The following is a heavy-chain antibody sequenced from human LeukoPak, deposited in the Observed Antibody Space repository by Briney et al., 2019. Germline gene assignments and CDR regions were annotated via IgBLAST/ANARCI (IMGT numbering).Heavy chain of an antibody. CDR3: ARDLMVRGEVNDY. J-gene: IGHJ4*02. CDR1: GYTFTSYG. D-gene: IGHD3-10*01. V-gene: IGHV1-8*02. Sequence: ASVKVSCKASGYTFTSYGISWVRQAPGQGLEWMGWMNPNSGNTGYAQKFQGRVTMTRNTSKSTAYMELSSLRSEDTAVYYCARDLMVRGEVNDYWGQGTLVTVSS. CDR2: MNPNSGNT.